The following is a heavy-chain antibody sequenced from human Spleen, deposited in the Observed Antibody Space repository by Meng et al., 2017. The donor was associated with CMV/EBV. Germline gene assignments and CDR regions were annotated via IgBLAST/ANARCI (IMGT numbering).Heavy chain of an antibody. J-gene: IGHJ5*02. CDR2: ISPDSGAT. CDR3: ARSTWYDWFDP. CDR1: AYTFTAYY. D-gene: IGHD6-13*01. Sequence: ASVKVSCKAFAYTFTAYYLHWVRQAPGQGLEWMGWISPDSGATQYAQPFQGRVTFTRDTSTSTAYMELSTLTFEDTAVYYCARSTWYDWFDPWGQGSQVTVSS. V-gene: IGHV1-2*02.